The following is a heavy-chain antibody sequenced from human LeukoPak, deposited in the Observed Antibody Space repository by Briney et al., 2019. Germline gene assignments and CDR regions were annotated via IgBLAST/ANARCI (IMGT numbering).Heavy chain of an antibody. J-gene: IGHJ4*02. D-gene: IGHD4-17*01. Sequence: PSETLSLTCAVFGESLSGYYWSWIRQPPGKGLDWIGEINHSGSTNYNPSLKSRATLSVDKSKNQFSLNLISVTAADTAVYYCARGLKVHDYGDSTFDYWGQGTLVTVSS. CDR1: GESLSGYY. V-gene: IGHV4-34*01. CDR3: ARGLKVHDYGDSTFDY. CDR2: INHSGST.